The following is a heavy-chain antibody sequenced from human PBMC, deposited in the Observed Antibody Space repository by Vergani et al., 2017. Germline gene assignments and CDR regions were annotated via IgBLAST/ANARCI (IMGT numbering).Heavy chain of an antibody. CDR2: IYYSGST. Sequence: QVQLQESGPGLVKPSQTLSLTCTVSGGSISSGGYYWSWIRQHPGKGLEWIGYIYYSGSTNYNPSLKSRVTISVDTSKNQFSLKLSSVTAADTAVYYCARXTPYSYGFNYYYYYGMDVWGQGTTVTVSS. CDR3: ARXTPYSYGFNYYYYYGMDV. J-gene: IGHJ6*02. CDR1: GGSISSGGYY. V-gene: IGHV4-61*08. D-gene: IGHD5-18*01.